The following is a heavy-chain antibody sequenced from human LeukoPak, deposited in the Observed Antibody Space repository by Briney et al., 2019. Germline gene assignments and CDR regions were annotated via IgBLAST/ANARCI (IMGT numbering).Heavy chain of an antibody. J-gene: IGHJ4*02. CDR3: ARAAYSGSYHSDY. CDR1: GGSISNYY. CDR2: ISYSGST. V-gene: IGHV4-59*01. Sequence: SETLSLTCTVSGGSISNYYWSWIRQPPGKGLERIGYISYSGSTNYNPSLRSRVTISVDTSKNQFSLKLSSVTAVDTAVYYCARAAYSGSYHSDYWGQGTLVTVSS. D-gene: IGHD1-26*01.